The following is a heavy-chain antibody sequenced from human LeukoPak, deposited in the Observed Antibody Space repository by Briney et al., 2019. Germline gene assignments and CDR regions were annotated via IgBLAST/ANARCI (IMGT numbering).Heavy chain of an antibody. CDR3: ARGYSSSWSDY. Sequence: GGSLRLSCAASGFTFSSYSMNWVRQAPGKGLEWVSSISSSSSYIYYADSVKGRSTISRDNAKNSLYLQMNSLRAEDTAVYYCARGYSSSWSDYWGQGTLSPSPQ. CDR2: ISSSSSYI. CDR1: GFTFSSYS. J-gene: IGHJ4*02. D-gene: IGHD6-13*01. V-gene: IGHV3-21*01.